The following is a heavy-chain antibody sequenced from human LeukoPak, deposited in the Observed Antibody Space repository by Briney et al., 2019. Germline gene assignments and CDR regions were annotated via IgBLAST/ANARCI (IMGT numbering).Heavy chain of an antibody. CDR1: GGSISSSSYY. CDR3: ARGVATTNL. Sequence: PSETLSLTCTVSGGSISSSSYYWGWIRRPPGKGLEWIGEINHGGSTNYNPSLKSRVTISVDTSKNQLSLKLSSVTAADTAVYYCARGVATTNLWGQGTLVTVSS. J-gene: IGHJ4*02. D-gene: IGHD5-12*01. CDR2: INHGGST. V-gene: IGHV4-39*07.